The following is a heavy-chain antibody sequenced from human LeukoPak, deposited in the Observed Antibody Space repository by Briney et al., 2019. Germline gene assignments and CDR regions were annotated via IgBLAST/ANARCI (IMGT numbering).Heavy chain of an antibody. J-gene: IGHJ4*02. CDR2: INWNGGST. CDR3: AGGDRNGWYFDF. Sequence: PGGSLRLSCAASGFIFDDHGMSWVRQVPGKGLEWVSGINWNGGSTGYADSVKGRFTISRDNAKNSLYLQVNSLRAEDTALYYCAGGDRNGWYFDFWGQGILVTVSS. CDR1: GFIFDDHG. D-gene: IGHD6-19*01. V-gene: IGHV3-20*04.